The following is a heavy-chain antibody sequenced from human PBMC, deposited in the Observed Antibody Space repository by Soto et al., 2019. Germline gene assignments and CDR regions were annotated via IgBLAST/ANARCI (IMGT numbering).Heavy chain of an antibody. CDR2: IYYSGST. CDR3: AREGGDNWFDP. CDR1: GGSISSGDYY. V-gene: IGHV4-30-4*01. J-gene: IGHJ5*02. Sequence: SETLSLTCTVSGGSISSGDYYWSWIRQPPGKGLEWIGYIYYSGSTFYNPSLKNRVTISLDTSKIQFSLKLSSVTAADTAVYYCAREGGDNWFDPWGQGTLVTVSS. D-gene: IGHD3-16*01.